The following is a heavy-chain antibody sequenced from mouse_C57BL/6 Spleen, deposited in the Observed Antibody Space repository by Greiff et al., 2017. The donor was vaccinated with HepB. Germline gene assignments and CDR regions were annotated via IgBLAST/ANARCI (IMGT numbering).Heavy chain of an antibody. CDR1: GYTFTSYW. CDR2: IYPSDSET. Sequence: QVQLQQSGAELVRPGSSVKLSCKASGYTFTSYWMDWVKQRPGQGLEWIGNIYPSDSETHYNQKFKDKATLTVDKSSSTAYMQLSSLTSEDSAVYYCARGGSSGYDYWGQGTTLTVSS. CDR3: ARGGSSGYDY. J-gene: IGHJ2*01. V-gene: IGHV1-61*01. D-gene: IGHD3-2*02.